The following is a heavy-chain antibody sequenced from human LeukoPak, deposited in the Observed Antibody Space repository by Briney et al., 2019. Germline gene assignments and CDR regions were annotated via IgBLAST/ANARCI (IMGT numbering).Heavy chain of an antibody. CDR1: GGSISSSSYY. CDR3: ARLSGGTQWLALFDY. D-gene: IGHD6-19*01. V-gene: IGHV4-39*01. Sequence: PSETLSLSCTVSGGSISSSSYYWGWIRQPPGKGLEWIGTIYYSGSTYYNASLKSRLTISVDTSKNQFSLKLSSVTAADTAVYYCARLSGGTQWLALFDYWGQGTLVTVSS. CDR2: IYYSGST. J-gene: IGHJ4*02.